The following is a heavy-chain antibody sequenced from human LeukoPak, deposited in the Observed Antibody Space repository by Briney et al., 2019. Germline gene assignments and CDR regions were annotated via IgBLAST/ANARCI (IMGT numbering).Heavy chain of an antibody. Sequence: GGSLRLSCAASVFTFSSYAMSCVRQAPGKGLEWVSAISGSGGSTYYADSVKGRFTIPRDNSKNTLYLQMNSLRAEDTAVYYCAKDARSGWNFDYWGQGTLVTVSS. D-gene: IGHD6-19*01. CDR3: AKDARSGWNFDY. CDR2: ISGSGGST. V-gene: IGHV3-23*01. CDR1: VFTFSSYA. J-gene: IGHJ4*02.